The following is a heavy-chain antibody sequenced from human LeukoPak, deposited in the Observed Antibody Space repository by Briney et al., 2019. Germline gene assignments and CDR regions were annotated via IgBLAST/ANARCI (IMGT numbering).Heavy chain of an antibody. CDR3: ARDDRWLQFNN. Sequence: GGSLRLSCAASGFTFSSYAMSWVRQAPGKGLEWVSAISGSGGSTYYADSVKGRFTISRDNSKNTLYLQMNSLRAEDTAVYFCARDDRWLQFNNWGQGTLVTVSS. V-gene: IGHV3-23*01. J-gene: IGHJ4*02. D-gene: IGHD5-24*01. CDR2: ISGSGGST. CDR1: GFTFSSYA.